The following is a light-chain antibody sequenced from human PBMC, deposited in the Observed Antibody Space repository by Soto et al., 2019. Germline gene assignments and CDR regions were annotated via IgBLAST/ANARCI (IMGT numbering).Light chain of an antibody. Sequence: EIVLAQSPATLSLSPGERATLSCRASQSVSNCLAWYQQYPGQAPRLLIYDASNRATGIPARFSGSGSGTDFTLTISSLEPEDLAVYYCQQRSNWPRTFGQGTKLEIK. V-gene: IGKV3-11*01. CDR1: QSVSNC. J-gene: IGKJ2*01. CDR3: QQRSNWPRT. CDR2: DAS.